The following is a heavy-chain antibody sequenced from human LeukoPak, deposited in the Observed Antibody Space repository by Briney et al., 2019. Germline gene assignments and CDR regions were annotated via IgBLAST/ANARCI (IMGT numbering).Heavy chain of an antibody. CDR2: IYYSGST. CDR3: ARSDSSSWYNYYYYYMDV. D-gene: IGHD6-13*01. V-gene: IGHV4-59*11. J-gene: IGHJ6*03. Sequence: SETLSLTCTVSGSSISSHYWSWIRQPPGKGLEWIGYIYYSGSTNYNPSLKSRVTISVDTSKNQFSLKLSSVTAADTAVYDCARSDSSSWYNYYYYYMDVWGKGTTVTVSS. CDR1: GSSISSHY.